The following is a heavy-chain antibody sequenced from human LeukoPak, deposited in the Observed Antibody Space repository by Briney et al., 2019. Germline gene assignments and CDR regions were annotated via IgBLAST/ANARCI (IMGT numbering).Heavy chain of an antibody. D-gene: IGHD6-13*01. CDR2: IYYSGST. J-gene: IGHJ4*02. CDR3: ASAHGQQLFFDY. V-gene: IGHV4-59*01. Sequence: PSETLSLTCTVSGGSISSYYWSWIRQPPGKGLEWIGYIYYSGSTNYNPSLKSRVTISVDKSKNQFSLKLSSVTAADTTVYYCASAHGQQLFFDYWGQGTLVTVSS. CDR1: GGSISSYY.